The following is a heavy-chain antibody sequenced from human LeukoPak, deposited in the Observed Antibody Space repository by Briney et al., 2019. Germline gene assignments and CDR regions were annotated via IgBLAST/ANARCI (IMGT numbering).Heavy chain of an antibody. Sequence: ASVTVSCTASGYTFTSYGISWVRQAPGQGLEWMGWISAYNGNTNYAQKLQGRVTMTTDTSTSTAYMELRSLRSDNTAVYYCARARGDSLARYYYYGMDVWGQGTTVTVSS. CDR1: GYTFTSYG. CDR2: ISAYNGNT. V-gene: IGHV1-18*01. D-gene: IGHD3-16*01. CDR3: ARARGDSLARYYYYGMDV. J-gene: IGHJ6*02.